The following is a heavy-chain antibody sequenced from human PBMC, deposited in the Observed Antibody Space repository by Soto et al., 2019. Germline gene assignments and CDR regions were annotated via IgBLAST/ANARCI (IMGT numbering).Heavy chain of an antibody. J-gene: IGHJ3*02. V-gene: IGHV4-34*01. CDR1: GGSLSGYY. CDR3: ARWDSGDAHDSNADAFDI. Sequence: SETLSLTCAVYGGSLSGYYWSWIRQPPGKGLEWIGEIDHSGRTKYSPSLKSRVTMSVGTSKNQFSLKLSSVTAADTAVYYCARWDSGDAHDSNADAFDIWGQGTMVTVSS. CDR2: IDHSGRT. D-gene: IGHD3-22*01.